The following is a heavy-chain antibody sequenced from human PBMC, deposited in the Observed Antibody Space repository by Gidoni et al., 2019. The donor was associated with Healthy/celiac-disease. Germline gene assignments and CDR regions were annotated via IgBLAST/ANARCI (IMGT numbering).Heavy chain of an antibody. CDR3: AHSPPARPGYYYMDV. D-gene: IGHD6-6*01. Sequence: LALIYWDDDKRYSPSLKSRLTITKDTSKNQVVLTMTNMDPVDTATYYCAHSPPARPGYYYMDVWGKGTTVTVSS. J-gene: IGHJ6*03. V-gene: IGHV2-5*02. CDR2: IYWDDDK.